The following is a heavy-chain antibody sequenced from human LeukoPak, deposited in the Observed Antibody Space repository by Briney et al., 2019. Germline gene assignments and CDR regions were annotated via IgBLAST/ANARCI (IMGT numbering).Heavy chain of an antibody. CDR3: PSDMEMATISGFDY. D-gene: IGHD5-12*01. CDR2: INGDGSST. CDR1: GFTFNTYW. V-gene: IGHV3-74*03. Sequence: GGSLRLSCAASGFTFNTYWMHWVRQAPGKGLVWVSRINGDGSSTTYADSVKGRFTISRDNAKNTLYLQMNSLRAEDTAVYYCPSDMEMATISGFDYWGQGTLVTFSS. J-gene: IGHJ4*02.